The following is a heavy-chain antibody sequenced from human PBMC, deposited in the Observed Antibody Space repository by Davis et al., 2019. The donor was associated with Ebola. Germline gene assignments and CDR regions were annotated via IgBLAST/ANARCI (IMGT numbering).Heavy chain of an antibody. CDR2: IYYSGST. CDR1: GGSISSYY. Sequence: SETLSLTCTVSGGSISSYYWSWIRQPPGKGLEWIGYIYYSGSTNYNPSLKSRVTISETSKNQFSLKLSSVTAADTAVYYCARDVSAWGQGTLVTVSS. D-gene: IGHD2/OR15-2a*01. CDR3: ARDVSA. V-gene: IGHV4-59*01. J-gene: IGHJ5*02.